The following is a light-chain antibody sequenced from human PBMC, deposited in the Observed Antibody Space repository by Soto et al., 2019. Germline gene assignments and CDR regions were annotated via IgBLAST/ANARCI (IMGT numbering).Light chain of an antibody. CDR2: GAS. CDR3: QHYGSSPPMYT. Sequence: EIVLTQSPGTLSLSPGERATLSCRASQSVSSNYLAWYQQKPGQAPRLLIYGASSRATGISDRFSGSGSGTEFTLTISGVEPEDFAVYYCQHYGSSPPMYTFGQGTKLEIK. CDR1: QSVSSNY. J-gene: IGKJ2*01. V-gene: IGKV3-20*01.